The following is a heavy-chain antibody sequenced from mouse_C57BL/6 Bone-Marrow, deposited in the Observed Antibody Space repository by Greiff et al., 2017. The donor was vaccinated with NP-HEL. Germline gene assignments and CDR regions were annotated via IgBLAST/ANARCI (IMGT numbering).Heavy chain of an antibody. CDR2: IYPGSGNT. Sequence: VKLLESGAELVRPGASVKLSCKASGYTFTDYYINWVKQRPGQGLEWIARIYPGSGNTYYNEKFKGKATLTAEKSSSTAYMQLSSLTSEDSAVYFCAREVITTVVNWYFDVWGTGTTVTVSS. J-gene: IGHJ1*03. CDR1: GYTFTDYY. V-gene: IGHV1-76*01. D-gene: IGHD1-1*01. CDR3: AREVITTVVNWYFDV.